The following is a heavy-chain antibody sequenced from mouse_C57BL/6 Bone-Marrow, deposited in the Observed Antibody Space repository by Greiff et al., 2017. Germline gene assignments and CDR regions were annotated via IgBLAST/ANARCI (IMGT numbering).Heavy chain of an antibody. CDR1: GFTFSSYG. CDR2: ISSGGSYT. D-gene: IGHD2-3*01. J-gene: IGHJ3*01. V-gene: IGHV5-6*01. CDR3: ARHEIYDGYFWFAY. Sequence: EVKLMESGGDLVKPGGSLKLSCAASGFTFSSYGMSWVRQTPDKRLEWVATISSGGSYTYYPDSVKGRFTISRDNAKNTLYLQMSSLKSEDTAMYYCARHEIYDGYFWFAYWGQGTLVTVSA.